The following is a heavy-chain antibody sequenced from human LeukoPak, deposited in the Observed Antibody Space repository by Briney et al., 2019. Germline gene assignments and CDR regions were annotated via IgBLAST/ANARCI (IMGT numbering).Heavy chain of an antibody. V-gene: IGHV1-69*05. CDR3: ARDPGIAVPNNWFDP. Sequence: SVKVSCNASGRTFSSYAISWVRQAPGQGLEWMGRIIPIFGTANYAQKFQGRVTITTDESTSTAYMELSSLRSEDTAVYYCARDPGIAVPNNWFDPWGQGTLVTVS. J-gene: IGHJ5*02. D-gene: IGHD6-19*01. CDR1: GRTFSSYA. CDR2: IIPIFGTA.